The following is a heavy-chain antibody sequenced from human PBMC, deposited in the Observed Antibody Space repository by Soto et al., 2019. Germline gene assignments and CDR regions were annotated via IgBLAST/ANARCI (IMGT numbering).Heavy chain of an antibody. Sequence: QVQLQESGPGLVKPSETLSLTCTVSGGSISSYYWSWIRQPPGKGLEWIGYIYYSGSTNYNPSLKSGVTISVDASQNHFSLKLSSVTAADTAVYYCARRGRGVFGEILSSFDYWGQGTLVTVSS. CDR3: ARRGRGVFGEILSSFDY. V-gene: IGHV4-59*08. D-gene: IGHD3-10*02. CDR1: GGSISSYY. J-gene: IGHJ4*02. CDR2: IYYSGST.